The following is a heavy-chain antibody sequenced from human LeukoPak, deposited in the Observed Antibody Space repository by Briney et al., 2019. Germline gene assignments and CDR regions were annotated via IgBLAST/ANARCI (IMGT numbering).Heavy chain of an antibody. V-gene: IGHV3-74*01. CDR3: AREDDSSGWYLGTVDY. CDR2: TMSDGSST. CDR1: GFTLSSNW. J-gene: IGHJ4*02. D-gene: IGHD6-19*01. Sequence: GGSLRLSCAASGFTLSSNWMHWVRHAPGKGPVWVSRTMSDGSSTSYADSVKGRFTISRDNAKNTLYLQMNCLRAEETAVYYCAREDDSSGWYLGTVDYWGQGTLVTVFS.